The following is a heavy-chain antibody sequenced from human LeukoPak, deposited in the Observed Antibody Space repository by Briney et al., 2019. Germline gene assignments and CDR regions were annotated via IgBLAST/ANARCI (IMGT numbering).Heavy chain of an antibody. V-gene: IGHV3-21*01. D-gene: IGHD5-12*01. CDR3: ARLSLTRGYSGYLDY. Sequence: GGSLRLSCAASGFTFSSYSMNWVRQAPGKGLEWVSSISSSSSYIYYADSVKGRFTISRDNAKNSLYLQMNSLRAEDTAVYYSARLSLTRGYSGYLDYWGQGTLVTVSS. J-gene: IGHJ4*02. CDR1: GFTFSSYS. CDR2: ISSSSSYI.